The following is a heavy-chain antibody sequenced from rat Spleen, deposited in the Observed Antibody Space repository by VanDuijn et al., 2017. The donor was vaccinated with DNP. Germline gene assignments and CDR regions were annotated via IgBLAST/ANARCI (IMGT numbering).Heavy chain of an antibody. D-gene: IGHD1-10*01. CDR2: ISTSGGST. V-gene: IGHV5-27*01. CDR3: TRAQLGVMDA. J-gene: IGHJ4*01. Sequence: EVQLVESGGGPVQPGRSLKLSCVASGFTFSNYDMAWVRQAPTKGLEWVASISTSGGSTYYRDSVKGRFTVSRDNAKSTLYLQMNSLRSEDTATYYCTRAQLGVMDAWGQGASVTVSS. CDR1: GFTFSNYD.